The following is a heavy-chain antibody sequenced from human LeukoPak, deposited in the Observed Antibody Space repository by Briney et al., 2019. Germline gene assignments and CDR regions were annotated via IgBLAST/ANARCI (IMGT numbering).Heavy chain of an antibody. CDR3: ARDNSVGETAWWFDP. D-gene: IGHD1-26*01. Sequence: ASVKVSCKASGYIFTGYYMHWVRQAPGQGLEWMGFINPSGSSAAYAQKFQGRLTMTRDMFTSTDYMELTSLTSDDTAVYYCARDNSVGETAWWFDPWGQGTLVTVSS. J-gene: IGHJ5*02. CDR1: GYIFTGYY. CDR2: INPSGSSA. V-gene: IGHV1-46*01.